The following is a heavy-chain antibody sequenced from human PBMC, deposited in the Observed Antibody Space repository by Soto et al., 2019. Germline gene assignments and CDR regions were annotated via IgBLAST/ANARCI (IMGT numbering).Heavy chain of an antibody. D-gene: IGHD3-3*01. CDR2: IWYDGSNK. V-gene: IGHV3-33*01. Sequence: QVQLVESGGGVVQPGRSLRLSCAASAFTFSSYGMHWVRQAPGKGLEWVAVIWYDGSNKYNADSVKGRFTISRDNSKNTLYLQMNSLRAEDTAVYYCAREFWSGPFDYWGQGTLVTVSS. J-gene: IGHJ4*02. CDR1: AFTFSSYG. CDR3: AREFWSGPFDY.